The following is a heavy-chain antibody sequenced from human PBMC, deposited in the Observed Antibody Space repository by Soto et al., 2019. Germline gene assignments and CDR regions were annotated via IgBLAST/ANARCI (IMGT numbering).Heavy chain of an antibody. J-gene: IGHJ4*02. Sequence: GGSLRLSCAASGFTFSSYAMSWVRQAPGKGLEWVSSISGSGGGTYYADSVKGRFTFSRDNSKNTLYLQMNSLRAEDTAVYYCAKFGMATTKRSPPYYIDYWGQGALVTSPQ. CDR3: AKFGMATTKRSPPYYIDY. CDR1: GFTFSSYA. CDR2: ISGSGGGT. D-gene: IGHD1-1*01. V-gene: IGHV3-23*01.